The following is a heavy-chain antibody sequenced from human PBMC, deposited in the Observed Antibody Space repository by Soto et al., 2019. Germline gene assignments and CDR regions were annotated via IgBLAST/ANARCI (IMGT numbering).Heavy chain of an antibody. CDR3: ARSVEGHFDY. V-gene: IGHV3-48*02. D-gene: IGHD6-19*01. Sequence: EVQLVESGGGLVQPGGSLRLSCAASGFTFSVYSMNWIRQAPGKGLQWVSYMTSDMRTIHNADSVKGRFTISRDNAKNLVYLQMTILRDEDTAVYYCARSVEGHFDYWGQGALVTVSS. J-gene: IGHJ4*02. CDR1: GFTFSVYS. CDR2: MTSDMRTI.